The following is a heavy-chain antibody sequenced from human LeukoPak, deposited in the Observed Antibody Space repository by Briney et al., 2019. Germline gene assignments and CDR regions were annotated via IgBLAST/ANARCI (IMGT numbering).Heavy chain of an antibody. V-gene: IGHV1-2*02. CDR3: AKREPRIAAAGLDY. CDR2: INPNSGGT. CDR1: GYTFTGYF. J-gene: IGHJ4*02. D-gene: IGHD6-25*01. Sequence: ASVKVSCKASGYTFTGYFIHWVRQAPGQGLEWMGWINPNSGGTNYAQKFQGRVTMTRDTSISTAYMELSSLRSDDTAVYYCAKREPRIAAAGLDYWGQGALVTVSS.